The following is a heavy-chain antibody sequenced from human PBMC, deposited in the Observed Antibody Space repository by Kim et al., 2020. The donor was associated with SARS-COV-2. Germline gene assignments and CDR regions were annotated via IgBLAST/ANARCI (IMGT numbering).Heavy chain of an antibody. V-gene: IGHV3-23*01. CDR2: ISATGDTS. CDR1: GFTFNMYA. D-gene: IGHD6-6*01. Sequence: GGSLRLSCAASGFTFNMYAMSWVRQAPGKGPEWVSGISATGDTSHDADSVKGRFTVSRDNSKNTLFLEMSSLRVDDTAVYYCATVPPGYWGRGTLGTVSS. J-gene: IGHJ4*02. CDR3: ATVPPGY.